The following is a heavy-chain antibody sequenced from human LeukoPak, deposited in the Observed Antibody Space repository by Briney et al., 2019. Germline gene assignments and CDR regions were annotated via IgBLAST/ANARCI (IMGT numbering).Heavy chain of an antibody. D-gene: IGHD3-3*01. J-gene: IGHJ4*02. CDR1: GFTFTGDT. Sequence: PGGSLRLSCAASGFTFTGDTMTWRGQAPGKGREWGSIIVGLHDSTYSSDSVKPRFTISRYNSNITLYLQINSLRGEDTAVYYCAKDPIPFYNFWSGYKWGQGTLVTVSS. CDR3: AKDPIPFYNFWSGYK. CDR2: IVGLHDST. V-gene: IGHV3-23*01.